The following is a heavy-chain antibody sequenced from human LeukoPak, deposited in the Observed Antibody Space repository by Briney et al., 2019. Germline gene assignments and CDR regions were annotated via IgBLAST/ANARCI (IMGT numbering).Heavy chain of an antibody. CDR1: GGFISSYY. V-gene: IGHV4-59*08. D-gene: IGHD3-10*01. J-gene: IGHJ4*02. CDR3: ARAGDYYNGRWDY. Sequence: SETLSLTCTVSGGFISSYYWTWIRQPPGKGLEWIGYIYSSETTNYNPSLKSRVTISTDTSKNQFSLRLISVTAADTAVYYCARAGDYYNGRWDYWGQGHLVSVSS. CDR2: IYSSETT.